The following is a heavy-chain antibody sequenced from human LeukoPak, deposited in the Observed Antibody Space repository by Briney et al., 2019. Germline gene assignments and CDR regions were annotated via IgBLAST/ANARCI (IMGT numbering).Heavy chain of an antibody. CDR2: INSDGGTT. Sequence: PGGSLRLSCAASGFTFSSYWIHWVRQAPGKGLVWVSRINSDGGTTTYADSVKGRFTIPRDNAKNTLYLQMSSLRVEDTAMYYCARENCGSTSCYWGFDYWGLEPWSPSPQ. V-gene: IGHV3-74*01. CDR3: ARENCGSTSCYWGFDY. J-gene: IGHJ4*01. CDR1: GFTFSSYW. D-gene: IGHD2-2*01.